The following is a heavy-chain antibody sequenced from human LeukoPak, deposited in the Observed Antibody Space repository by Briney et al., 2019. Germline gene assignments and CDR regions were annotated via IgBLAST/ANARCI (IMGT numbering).Heavy chain of an antibody. V-gene: IGHV3-30-3*01. D-gene: IGHD2-2*01. CDR1: GFTFSSYA. J-gene: IGHJ4*02. CDR3: ARSSSTSCYD. CDR2: ISYDGSNK. Sequence: GGSLRLSCAASGFTFSSYAMHWVRQAPGKGLEWVAVISYDGSNKYYADSVKGRFTISRDNAKNTLYLQMNSLRGEDTAVYYCARSSSTSCYDWGQGTLVTVSS.